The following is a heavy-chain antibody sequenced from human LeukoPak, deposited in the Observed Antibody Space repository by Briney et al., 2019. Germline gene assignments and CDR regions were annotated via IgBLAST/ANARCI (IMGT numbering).Heavy chain of an antibody. CDR1: GYTFTSHG. CDR2: ISAYNGNT. V-gene: IGHV1-18*01. CDR3: ARSRTATGSFVY. Sequence: ASVTVSFKASGYTFTSHGISWVRQAPGQGLEWMGWISAYNGNTNYAQKLQGRVTMTTDTSTSTAYMEVRSLRSDDTAVYYCARSRTATGSFVYWGQGTLVTVSS. D-gene: IGHD6-13*01. J-gene: IGHJ4*02.